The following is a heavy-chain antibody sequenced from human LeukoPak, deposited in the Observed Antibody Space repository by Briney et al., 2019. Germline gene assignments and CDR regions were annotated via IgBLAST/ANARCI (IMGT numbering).Heavy chain of an antibody. Sequence: GGSLRLSCAASGFTFSSYGMHWVRQAPGKGLEWVAVIWYDGSNKYYADSVKGRFTISRDNSKNTLYLQMNSLRAEDTAVYYCAPFNPGDYGGFVYWGQGTLVTVSS. V-gene: IGHV3-33*01. D-gene: IGHD4-17*01. J-gene: IGHJ4*02. CDR2: IWYDGSNK. CDR1: GFTFSSYG. CDR3: APFNPGDYGGFVY.